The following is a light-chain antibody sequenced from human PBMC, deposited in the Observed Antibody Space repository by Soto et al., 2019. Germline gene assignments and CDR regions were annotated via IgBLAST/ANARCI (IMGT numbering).Light chain of an antibody. J-gene: IGLJ1*01. CDR3: NAFSANRVYL. V-gene: IGLV2-14*01. CDR1: SNDIGTYDY. CDR2: GVH. Sequence: QSVLTQPISVSRSPGQSITIACTGNSNDIGTYDYVCWYQQHPGKAPRLLIHGVHNRSTGISGRFSASKSGLTASLTISGLQAEGEADYYCNAFSANRVYLFGPGTKLTVL.